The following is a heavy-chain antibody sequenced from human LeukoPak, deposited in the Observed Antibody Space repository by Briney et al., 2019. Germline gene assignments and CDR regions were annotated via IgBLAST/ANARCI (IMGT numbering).Heavy chain of an antibody. Sequence: MPSETLSLTCTVSGGSISSGSYYWSWIRQPAGKGLEWIGRIYTSGSTNYNPSLKSRVTISVDTSKNQFSLKLSSVTAADTAVYYCARDLATVTTRRFDPWGQGTLVTVSS. D-gene: IGHD4-17*01. J-gene: IGHJ5*02. CDR1: GGSISSGSYY. CDR2: IYTSGST. V-gene: IGHV4-61*02. CDR3: ARDLATVTTRRFDP.